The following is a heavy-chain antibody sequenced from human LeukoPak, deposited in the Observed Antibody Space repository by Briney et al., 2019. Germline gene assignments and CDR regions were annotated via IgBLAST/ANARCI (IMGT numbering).Heavy chain of an antibody. D-gene: IGHD3-10*01. CDR3: ARAPYYYGSGTYDYFDY. Sequence: SETLSLTCTVSGGSISSGAYYWSWIRQHPGKGLEWIGFIYYSGSAYYNPSLKSRVTVSVDTSKNQFSLKLSSVTAADTAVYYCARAPYYYGSGTYDYFDYWGQGTLVTVSS. CDR2: IYYSGSA. V-gene: IGHV4-31*03. CDR1: GGSISSGAYY. J-gene: IGHJ4*02.